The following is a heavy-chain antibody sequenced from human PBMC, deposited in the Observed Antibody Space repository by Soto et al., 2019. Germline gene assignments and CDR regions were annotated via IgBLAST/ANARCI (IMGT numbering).Heavy chain of an antibody. D-gene: IGHD3-10*01. J-gene: IGHJ6*02. Sequence: GGSLRLSCAASGFTFSSYAMSWVRQAPGKGLEWVSTVIASVISTYYADSVKGRFTISRDDSKNTLFLQMNNLRAEDTAVYYCARFEWYYGGYCYGMDVWGQGTTVTVSS. CDR1: GFTFSSYA. V-gene: IGHV3-23*01. CDR3: ARFEWYYGGYCYGMDV. CDR2: VIASVIST.